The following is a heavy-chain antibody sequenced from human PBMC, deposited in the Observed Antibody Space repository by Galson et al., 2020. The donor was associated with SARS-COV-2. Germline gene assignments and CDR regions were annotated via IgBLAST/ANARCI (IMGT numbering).Heavy chain of an antibody. J-gene: IGHJ3*02. V-gene: IGHV4-30-4*08. CDR2: IYYRGTT. CDR1: GGSISSTDHH. CDR3: AREGTVTRFDVFDI. D-gene: IGHD1-7*01. Sequence: SETLPFICSHPGGSISSTDHHWSWIRQPPGRGMEWIGYIYYRGTTSYNPSLKSRATVSIDTSRNQFSLKLTSVTAADTALYFCAREGTVTRFDVFDIWGQGKKVTVSS.